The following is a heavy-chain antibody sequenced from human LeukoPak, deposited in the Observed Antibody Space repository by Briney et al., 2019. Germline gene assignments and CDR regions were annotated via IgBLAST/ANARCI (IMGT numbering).Heavy chain of an antibody. CDR1: GYTFTAYY. J-gene: IGHJ4*02. V-gene: IGHV1-2*02. D-gene: IGHD3-10*01. Sequence: ASVKVSCKASGYTFTAYYLYLMRRAPGRGLEWVGWIDPDSGDTNYAQNFQGRVTMTRDSPISTAYMELTRLTSDDTAVYYCASGDYYGSEKLFTQWGQGTLVTVSS. CDR2: IDPDSGDT. CDR3: ASGDYYGSEKLFTQ.